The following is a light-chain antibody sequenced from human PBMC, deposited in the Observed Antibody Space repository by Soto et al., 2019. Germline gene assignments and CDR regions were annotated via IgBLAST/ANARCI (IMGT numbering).Light chain of an antibody. Sequence: VLTQAPGTLSLSQSERSTVCCRGSEIIYSAYLGWYQQKPGQAPRLLIYGTSSRATGIPDRFSGSGSGTDFTLTISRLESEDFAVYYCQQYGSSPWTFGQGTKVDIK. CDR2: GTS. CDR3: QQYGSSPWT. CDR1: EIIYSAY. V-gene: IGKV3-20*01. J-gene: IGKJ1*01.